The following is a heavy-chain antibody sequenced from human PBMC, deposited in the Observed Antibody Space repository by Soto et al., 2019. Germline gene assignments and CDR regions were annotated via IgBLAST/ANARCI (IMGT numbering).Heavy chain of an antibody. Sequence: SETLSLTCAVYGGSFSGYYWSWIRQPPGKGLEWIGEINHRGSTKYNPSLKSRVTISVDGSKNQFSLNVNSVTAADTAVYYCARVDDYWSQGTLVTVSS. CDR3: ARVDDY. CDR1: GGSFSGYY. V-gene: IGHV4-34*01. J-gene: IGHJ4*02. CDR2: INHRGST.